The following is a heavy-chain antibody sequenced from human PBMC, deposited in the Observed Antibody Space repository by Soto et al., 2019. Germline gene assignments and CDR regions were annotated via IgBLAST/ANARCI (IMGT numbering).Heavy chain of an antibody. Sequence: ASETLSLTCAVYGGSFSGYYWSWIRQPPGKGLEWIGEINHSGSTNYNPSLKSRVTISVDTSKNQFSLKLSSVTAADTAVYYCARGQGMAIFGVVITSLDYWGQGTLVTVSS. CDR1: GGSFSGYY. CDR3: ARGQGMAIFGVVITSLDY. J-gene: IGHJ4*02. CDR2: INHSGST. D-gene: IGHD3-3*01. V-gene: IGHV4-34*01.